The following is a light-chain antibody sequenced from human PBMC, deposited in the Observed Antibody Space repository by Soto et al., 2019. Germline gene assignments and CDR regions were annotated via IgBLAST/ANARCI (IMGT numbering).Light chain of an antibody. CDR2: DAS. CDR3: QQYNNWPPWT. V-gene: IGKV3-15*01. Sequence: ILMTQSPATLSVSPGERATLSCRASQSVSNNLAWYQQKPGQAPRLLIYDASTRATAIPARFSGSGSGTEFTLTISGLQSEDLAVYYCQQYNNWPPWTFGQGTKVEIK. J-gene: IGKJ1*01. CDR1: QSVSNN.